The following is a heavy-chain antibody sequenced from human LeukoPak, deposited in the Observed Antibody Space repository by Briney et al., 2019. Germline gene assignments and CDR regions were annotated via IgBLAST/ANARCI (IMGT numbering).Heavy chain of an antibody. CDR2: INPDGSGK. D-gene: IGHD2-2*01. CDR3: AKGRCSVNRCYGTPYYYHAMDV. J-gene: IGHJ6*02. CDR1: GFTFSSYW. Sequence: GGSLRLSRAASGFTFSSYWMSWVRQVPGKGLEWVGYINPDGSGKYYVDSVRGRFTISRDNAKNSLYLQMNSLRAEDTAVYYCAKGRCSVNRCYGTPYYYHAMDVWGQGTTVTVSS. V-gene: IGHV3-7*05.